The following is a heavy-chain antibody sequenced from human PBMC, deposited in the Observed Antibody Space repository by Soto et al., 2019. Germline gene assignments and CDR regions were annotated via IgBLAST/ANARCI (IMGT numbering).Heavy chain of an antibody. CDR3: SRVYGAGSFDF. Sequence: QVQLVKSGAEVKKPGASVKVSCTGSGYTFRSYDIHWVRQATGQGLEWMGWVNPNTGNTGYAQKFHGRVTMTRDMSKSSLYTEVNSLNYEETVIYYYSRVYGAGSFDFWGQGTLVSVSS. V-gene: IGHV1-8*01. CDR1: GYTFRSYD. D-gene: IGHD3-10*01. CDR2: VNPNTGNT. J-gene: IGHJ5*01.